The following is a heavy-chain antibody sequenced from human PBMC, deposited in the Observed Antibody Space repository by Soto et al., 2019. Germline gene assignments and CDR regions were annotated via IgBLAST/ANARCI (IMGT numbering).Heavy chain of an antibody. Sequence: AAVQGSCEATGFTFTSYGISWVRQAPGQGLEWMGWISAYNGNTNYAQKLQGRVTMTTDTSTSTAYMELRSLRSDDTAVYYCARVEIVVVIEGGHFDYWGQGTPVPVSP. CDR1: GFTFTSYG. D-gene: IGHD2-15*01. CDR3: ARVEIVVVIEGGHFDY. CDR2: ISAYNGNT. J-gene: IGHJ4*02. V-gene: IGHV1-18*04.